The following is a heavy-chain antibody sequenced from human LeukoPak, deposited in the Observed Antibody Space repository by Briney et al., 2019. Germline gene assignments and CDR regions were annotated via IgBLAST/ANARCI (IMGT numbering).Heavy chain of an antibody. V-gene: IGHV4-39*07. CDR2: IYYSGST. CDR3: ASAIYGDYRYYFDY. CDR1: GGSISSNSYY. Sequence: PSETLSLTCAVSGGSISSNSYYWGWIRQPPGKGLEWIGSIYYSGSTYYNPSLKSRVTISVDTSKNQFSLKLSSVTAADTAVYYCASAIYGDYRYYFDYWGQGTLVTVSS. D-gene: IGHD4-17*01. J-gene: IGHJ4*02.